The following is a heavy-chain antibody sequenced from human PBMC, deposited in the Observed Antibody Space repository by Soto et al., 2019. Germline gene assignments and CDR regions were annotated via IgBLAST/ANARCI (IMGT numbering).Heavy chain of an antibody. V-gene: IGHV3-30*19. D-gene: IGHD3-16*01. CDR2: TSYDGSDK. CDR3: ARWGTTGGLDV. Sequence: QVHLVESGGGVVQPGTSLRVSCVGSGFTFRSYVIHWVRQAPGKGLKWVALTSYDGSDKYYGDSVRGRFTISRDNSRNTVDLQMDSLRLEDTALYYCARWGTTGGLDVWGQGTLVSVSS. J-gene: IGHJ1*01. CDR1: GFTFRSYV.